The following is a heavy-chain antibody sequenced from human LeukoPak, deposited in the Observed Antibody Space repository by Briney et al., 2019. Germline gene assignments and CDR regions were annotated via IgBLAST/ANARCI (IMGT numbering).Heavy chain of an antibody. J-gene: IGHJ4*02. Sequence: PGGSLRLSCAASGFTFSSYWMHWVRQAPGKGLVWVSRIKSDGSSTSYADSVQGRFTISRDNAKNTLYLQMNSLRAEGTAVYYCASQTVVGATDYWGQGTLVTVSS. CDR1: GFTFSSYW. D-gene: IGHD1-26*01. CDR3: ASQTVVGATDY. CDR2: IKSDGSST. V-gene: IGHV3-74*01.